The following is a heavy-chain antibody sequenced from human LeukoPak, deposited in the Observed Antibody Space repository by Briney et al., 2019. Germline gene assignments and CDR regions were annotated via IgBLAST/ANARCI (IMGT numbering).Heavy chain of an antibody. D-gene: IGHD4-17*01. CDR1: GGSINNYY. V-gene: IGHV4-4*07. Sequence: PSETLSLTCSFSGGSINNYYWSWVRQPAGKGLEWIGLIHSSGSTSYNPSLKSRVTISLDTSKNQFSLKLTSVTAADTAVYYCATLPGGVTTPNPSWGQGTLVTVSS. CDR3: ATLPGGVTTPNPS. J-gene: IGHJ5*02. CDR2: IHSSGST.